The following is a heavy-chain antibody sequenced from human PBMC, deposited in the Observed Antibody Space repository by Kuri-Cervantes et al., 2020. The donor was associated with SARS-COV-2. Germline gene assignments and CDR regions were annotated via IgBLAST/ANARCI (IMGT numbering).Heavy chain of an antibody. CDR2: LNPGGAT. V-gene: IGHV3-53*01. D-gene: IGHD5-24*01. J-gene: IGHJ4*01. CDR3: ARGMAGTPRYFDC. Sequence: GGSLRLSCAASGFTVSTNFMNFFRQSAGKGLEWVSSLNPGGATFYADSVKGRFTISTDTSKNMVFLQMNNLRVDDTAVYYCARGMAGTPRYFDCWGRGTLVTVSS. CDR1: GFTVSTNF.